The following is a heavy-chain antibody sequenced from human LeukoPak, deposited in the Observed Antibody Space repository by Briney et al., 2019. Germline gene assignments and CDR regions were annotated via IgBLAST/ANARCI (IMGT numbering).Heavy chain of an antibody. D-gene: IGHD6-6*01. Sequence: ASVKVSCKASGGTFSSYAISWVRQAPGQGLEWMGRIIPILGIANYAQKFQGRVTITADESTSTAYMELSSLRSEDTAVYYCARVLADMAARQYYYYYMDVWGKGTTVTVSS. J-gene: IGHJ6*03. CDR2: IIPILGIA. CDR1: GGTFSSYA. CDR3: ARVLADMAARQYYYYYMDV. V-gene: IGHV1-69*04.